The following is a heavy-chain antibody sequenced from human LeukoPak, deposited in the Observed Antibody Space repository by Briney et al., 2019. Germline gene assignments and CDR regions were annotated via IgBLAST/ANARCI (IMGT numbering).Heavy chain of an antibody. CDR1: GGSISSYY. CDR3: ARAYCSSTSCYYYYMDV. J-gene: IGHJ6*03. Sequence: SETLSLTCTVSGGSISSYYWSWIRQPAGKGLEWIGRIYTSGSTNYNPSLKSRVTMSVDTSKNQFSLKLSSVTAADTAVYYRARAYCSSTSCYYYYMDVWGKGTTVTVSS. CDR2: IYTSGST. V-gene: IGHV4-4*07. D-gene: IGHD2-2*01.